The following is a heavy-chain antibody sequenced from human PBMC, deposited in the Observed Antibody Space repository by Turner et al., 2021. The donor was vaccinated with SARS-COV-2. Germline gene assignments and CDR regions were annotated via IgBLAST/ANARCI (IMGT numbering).Heavy chain of an antibody. J-gene: IGHJ5*02. Sequence: EVQLLESGGGLVQPGGSLGLSCAASGFTFSSYAMSWVRQAPGKGLEWVSAISGSGGSTYYADSVKGRFTISRDNSKNTLYLQMNSLRAEDTAVYYCAKDRFFGVEQANWFDPWGQGTLVTVSS. CDR2: ISGSGGST. V-gene: IGHV3-23*01. D-gene: IGHD3-3*01. CDR1: GFTFSSYA. CDR3: AKDRFFGVEQANWFDP.